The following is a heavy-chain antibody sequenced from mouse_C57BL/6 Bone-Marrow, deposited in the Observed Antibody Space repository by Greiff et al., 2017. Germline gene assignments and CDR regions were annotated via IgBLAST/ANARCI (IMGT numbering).Heavy chain of an antibody. CDR2: INPYNGGT. Sequence: VQLQQSGPVLVKPGASVKMSCKASGYTFTDYYMNWVKQSHGKSLEWIGVINPYNGGTSYNQKFKGKATLTVDKSSSTAYMELNSLTSEDSAVYYCARCRGNYFAYWGQGTLVTVSA. CDR1: GYTFTDYY. CDR3: ARCRGNYFAY. V-gene: IGHV1-19*01. J-gene: IGHJ3*01. D-gene: IGHD2-1*01.